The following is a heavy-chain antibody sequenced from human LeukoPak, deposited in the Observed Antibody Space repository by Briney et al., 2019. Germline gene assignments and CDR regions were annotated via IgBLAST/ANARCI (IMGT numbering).Heavy chain of an antibody. CDR3: AKDGCSSASCPRLYNWFDP. CDR2: ISDSGGST. Sequence: GGSLRLSCAASGFTFSDYYMSWIRQAPGKGLEWVSGISDSGGSTYYADSVKGRFTISRDNSKNTLYLQMNSLRVEDTAVYYCAKDGCSSASCPRLYNWFDPWGQGTQVTVSS. J-gene: IGHJ5*02. V-gene: IGHV3-23*01. D-gene: IGHD2-2*01. CDR1: GFTFSDYY.